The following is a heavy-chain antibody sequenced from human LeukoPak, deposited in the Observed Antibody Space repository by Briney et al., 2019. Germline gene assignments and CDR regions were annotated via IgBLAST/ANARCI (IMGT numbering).Heavy chain of an antibody. CDR1: GGSFSGYY. CDR2: INHSGST. D-gene: IGHD2-2*01. V-gene: IGHV4-34*01. J-gene: IGHJ4*02. CDR3: ARERGGYCSSTSCQAGSWGFDY. Sequence: PSETLSLTCAVYGGSFSGYYWSWIRQPPGKGLEWIGEINHSGSTNYNPSLKSRVTMSVDTSKNQFSLKLSSVTAADTAVYYCARERGGYCSSTSCQAGSWGFDYWGQGTLVTVSS.